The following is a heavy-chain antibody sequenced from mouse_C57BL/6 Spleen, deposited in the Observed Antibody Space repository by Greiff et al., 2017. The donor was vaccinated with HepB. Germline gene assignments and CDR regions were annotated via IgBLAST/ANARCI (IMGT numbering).Heavy chain of an antibody. CDR2: IYPGDGDT. CDR1: GYAFSSYW. Sequence: VQLQQSGAELVKPGASVKISCKASGYAFSSYWMNWVKQRPGKGLEWIGQIYPGDGDTNYNGKFKGKATLTADKSSSTAYMQLSSLTSEDSAVYFWARRDYDGDCDAMDDWGQGTSVTVAS. D-gene: IGHD2-3*01. V-gene: IGHV1-80*01. J-gene: IGHJ4*01. CDR3: ARRDYDGDCDAMDD.